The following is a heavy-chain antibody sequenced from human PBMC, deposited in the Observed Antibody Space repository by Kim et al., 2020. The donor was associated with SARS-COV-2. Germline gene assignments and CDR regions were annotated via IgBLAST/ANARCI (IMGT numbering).Heavy chain of an antibody. V-gene: IGHV3-43*01. CDR2: ISWDGGST. J-gene: IGHJ5*02. CDR3: AKDGGFGELLGWFDP. D-gene: IGHD3-10*01. CDR1: GFTFDDYT. Sequence: GGSLRLSCAASGFTFDDYTMHWVRQAPGKGLEWVSLISWDGGSTYYADSVKGRFTISRDNSKNTLYLQMNSLRTEDTALYYCAKDGGFGELLGWFDPWGQGTLVTVSS.